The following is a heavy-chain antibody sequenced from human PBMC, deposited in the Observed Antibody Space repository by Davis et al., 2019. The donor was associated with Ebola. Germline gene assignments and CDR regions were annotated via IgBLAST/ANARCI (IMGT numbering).Heavy chain of an antibody. CDR1: GFTFSSYG. V-gene: IGHV3-30*03. CDR3: APEFPTVTLFDP. D-gene: IGHD4-11*01. CDR2: ISYDGSNK. Sequence: GGSLRLSCAASGFTFSSYGMHWVRQAPGKGLEWVAVISYDGSNKYYADSVKGRFTISRDNSKNTLYLQMNSLRAEDTAVYYCAPEFPTVTLFDPWGQGTLVTVSS. J-gene: IGHJ5*02.